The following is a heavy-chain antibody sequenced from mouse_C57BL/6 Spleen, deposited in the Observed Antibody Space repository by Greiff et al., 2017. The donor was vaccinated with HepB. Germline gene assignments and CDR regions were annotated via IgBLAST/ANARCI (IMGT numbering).Heavy chain of an antibody. CDR2: IYPGGGYT. J-gene: IGHJ1*03. Sequence: VQLQQSGAELVRPGTSVKMSCKASGYTFTNYWIGWAKQRPGHGLEWIGDIYPGGGYTNYNEKFKGKATLTADKSSSTAYMQFSSLTSEDSAIYYSARGDSKGYFDVWGTGTTVTVSS. V-gene: IGHV1-63*01. CDR1: GYTFTNYW. CDR3: ARGDSKGYFDV. D-gene: IGHD2-5*01.